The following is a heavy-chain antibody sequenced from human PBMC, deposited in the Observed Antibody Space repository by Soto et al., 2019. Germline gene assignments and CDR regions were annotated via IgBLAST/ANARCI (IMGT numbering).Heavy chain of an antibody. D-gene: IGHD6-6*01. CDR1: GGTFSSYA. CDR2: IIPIFGTA. CDR3: VRHSSNTVAARAPFDP. J-gene: IGHJ5*02. V-gene: IGHV1-69*13. Sequence: SVKVSCKASGGTFSSYAISWVRQAPGQGLEWMGWIIPIFGTANYAQKFQGRVTITADESTSTAYMELSSLRSEDTAIYYCVRHSSNTVAARAPFDPWGQGTLVTVSS.